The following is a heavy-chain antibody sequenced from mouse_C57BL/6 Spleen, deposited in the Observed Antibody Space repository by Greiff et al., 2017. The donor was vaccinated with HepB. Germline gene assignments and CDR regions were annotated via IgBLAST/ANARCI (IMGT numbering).Heavy chain of an antibody. CDR2: IYPGNSDT. J-gene: IGHJ2*01. V-gene: IGHV1-5*01. Sequence: EVQLQQSGTVLARPGASVKMSCKTSGYTFTSYWMHWVKQRPGQGLEWIGAIYPGNSDTSYNQKFKGKAKLTAVTSASTAYMELSSLTNEDSAVYYCTREVGRLYYFDYWGQGTTLTVSS. CDR3: TREVGRLYYFDY. D-gene: IGHD3-3*01. CDR1: GYTFTSYW.